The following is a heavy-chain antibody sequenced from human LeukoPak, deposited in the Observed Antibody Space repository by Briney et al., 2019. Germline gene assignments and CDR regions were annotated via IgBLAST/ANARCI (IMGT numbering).Heavy chain of an antibody. V-gene: IGHV3-49*01. Sequence: GSLRLSGTASGFIFVDYAMSWFRPAPGQGLEWVGFIRSIAYGGTTEYTASVKGRFTISRDDSKSIAYLQMNSLKTEDTAVYYCTRDTSRIAVAVDFDYWGQGTLVTVSS. J-gene: IGHJ4*02. CDR2: IRSIAYGGTT. D-gene: IGHD6-19*01. CDR3: TRDTSRIAVAVDFDY. CDR1: GFIFVDYA.